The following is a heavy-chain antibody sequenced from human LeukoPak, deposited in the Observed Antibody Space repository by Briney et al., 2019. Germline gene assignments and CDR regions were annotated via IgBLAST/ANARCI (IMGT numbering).Heavy chain of an antibody. CDR1: GGSISSYY. Sequence: SETLSLTCTVSGGSISSYYWSWIRQPPGKGLEWIGYIYYSGSTNYNPSLKSRVTISVDTSKSQFSLKLSSVTAADTAVYYCTRRGYSYAIDFWGRGTLVTVSS. D-gene: IGHD5-18*01. CDR2: IYYSGST. CDR3: TRRGYSYAIDF. V-gene: IGHV4-59*08. J-gene: IGHJ4*02.